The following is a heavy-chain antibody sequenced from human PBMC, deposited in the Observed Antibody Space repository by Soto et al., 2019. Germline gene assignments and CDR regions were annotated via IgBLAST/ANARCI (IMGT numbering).Heavy chain of an antibody. CDR1: GGSISSGDYY. CDR3: ARRPFVDNDYVWGSLSAFDI. V-gene: IGHV4-30-4*01. D-gene: IGHD3-16*01. CDR2: IYYSGST. Sequence: QVQLQESGPGLVKPSQTLSLTCTVSGGSISSGDYYWSWIRQPPGKGLEWIGYIYYSGSTYYNPSLKSRVTISVDTSKNQFSLKLSSVTAADTAVYYCARRPFVDNDYVWGSLSAFDIWGQGTMVTVSS. J-gene: IGHJ3*02.